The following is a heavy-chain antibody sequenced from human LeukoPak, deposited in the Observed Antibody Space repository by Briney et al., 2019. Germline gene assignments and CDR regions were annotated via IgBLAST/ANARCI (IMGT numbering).Heavy chain of an antibody. Sequence: GGSLRLSCAASGFTFSGYAMSWVRQAPGKGPEWVSTISYSGGSTYYADSVKGRFTISRDNSKNTLYLQMDSLRAEDTAVYYCAKLMDYYCDSGAYWYLDLSGRGTLVTVFS. V-gene: IGHV3-23*01. CDR1: GFTFSGYA. CDR2: ISYSGGST. D-gene: IGHD4-17*01. CDR3: AKLMDYYCDSGAYWYLDL. J-gene: IGHJ2*01.